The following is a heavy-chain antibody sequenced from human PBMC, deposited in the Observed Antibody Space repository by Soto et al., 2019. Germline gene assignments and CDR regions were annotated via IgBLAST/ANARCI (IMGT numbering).Heavy chain of an antibody. Sequence: SETLSLTCTVSGGSASSYYWSWIRQSPGKGLEWIGYIYYSGSTKYKPSLKSRFTISVDTSMNQFSLKVSSATAADTAVYYCASHSSRNDGRHFFDYWGLGSLVTVSS. CDR3: ASHSSRNDGRHFFDY. CDR1: GGSASSYY. D-gene: IGHD1-1*01. V-gene: IGHV4-59*08. J-gene: IGHJ4*02. CDR2: IYYSGST.